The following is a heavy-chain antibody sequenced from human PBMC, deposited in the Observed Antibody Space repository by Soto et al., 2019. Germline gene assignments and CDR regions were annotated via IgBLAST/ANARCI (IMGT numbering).Heavy chain of an antibody. CDR3: ARDHSIAGQMVRDWYFDL. CDR1: GFTFTTYS. CDR2: ISSSSSDT. Sequence: EVQLVESGGGLVKSGGSLRLSCAVSGFTFTTYSMNWVRQAPGKGLEWVSSISSSSSDTFYADSVRGRFTISRDNAKNPLYLQMNSLRAEDTAVYYCARDHSIAGQMVRDWYFDLWGRGTLVTVSS. J-gene: IGHJ2*01. V-gene: IGHV3-21*02. D-gene: IGHD6-6*01.